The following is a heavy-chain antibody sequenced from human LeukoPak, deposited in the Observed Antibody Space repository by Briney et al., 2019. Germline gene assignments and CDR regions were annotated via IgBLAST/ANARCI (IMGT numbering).Heavy chain of an antibody. CDR3: ARLGVAAAPDY. CDR1: GFTFSSYW. D-gene: IGHD6-13*01. CDR2: INSDGSTT. J-gene: IGHJ4*02. Sequence: GGSLRLSCGASGFTFSSYWMHWVRQAPGKGLVWISRINSDGSTTSYADSVKGRFTISRDNAKNTLYLQMNSLRAEDTAVYYCARLGVAAAPDYWGQGTLVTVSS. V-gene: IGHV3-74*01.